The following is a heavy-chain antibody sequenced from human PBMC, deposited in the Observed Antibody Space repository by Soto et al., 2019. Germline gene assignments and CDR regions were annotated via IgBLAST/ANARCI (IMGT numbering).Heavy chain of an antibody. CDR1: GYTFTSYG. CDR2: ISAYNGNT. J-gene: IGHJ3*02. CDR3: VGRSSGWYVGDAFES. D-gene: IGHD6-19*01. Sequence: GASVKVSCKASGYTFTSYGISWVRQAPGQGLEWMGWISAYNGNTNYAQKLQGRVTMTTDTSTSTAYMELRSLRSDDTAVYYCVGRSSGWYVGDAFESWGKGTMVTV. V-gene: IGHV1-18*01.